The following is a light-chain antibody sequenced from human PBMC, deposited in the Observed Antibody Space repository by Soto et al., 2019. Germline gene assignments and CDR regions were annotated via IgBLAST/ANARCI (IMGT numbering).Light chain of an antibody. CDR2: DAS. J-gene: IGKJ5*01. Sequence: EIVLTQSPVTVSWSPCERATLSCRASQSVSSYLAWYQQKPSQAPRLLIYDASNRATGIPARFSGSGSGTDFTLTISSLEPEDFAVYYCQQRSNWPWTFGQGTRLEIK. V-gene: IGKV3-11*01. CDR3: QQRSNWPWT. CDR1: QSVSSY.